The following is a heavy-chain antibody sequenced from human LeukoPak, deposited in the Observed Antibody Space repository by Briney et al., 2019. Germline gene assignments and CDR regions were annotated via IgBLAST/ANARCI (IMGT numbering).Heavy chain of an antibody. CDR2: ITGGGGNT. CDR3: AKGQVEYCSGSRCYPFDD. J-gene: IGHJ4*02. V-gene: IGHV3-23*01. D-gene: IGHD2-15*01. CDR1: GGSFSGYY. Sequence: AETLSLTCAVYGGSFSGYYWSGVSQAPGKGLEWVSVITGGGGNTYYADSVKGRFTISRDNSKNTLYLQMNSLRAEDTAIYFCAKGQVEYCSGSRCYPFDDWGQGTLVTVSS.